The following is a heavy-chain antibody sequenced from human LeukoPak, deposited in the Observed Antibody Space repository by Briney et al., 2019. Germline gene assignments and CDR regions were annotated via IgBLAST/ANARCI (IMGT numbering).Heavy chain of an antibody. CDR1: GGSFSGYY. Sequence: SETLSLTCAVYGGSFSGYYWSWIRQPPGKGLEWIGEINHSGSTNYNPSLKSRVTISVDTSKDQFSLKLSSVTAADTAVYYGATGYCSSTSCYLNWFDPWGQGTLVTVSS. CDR2: INHSGST. V-gene: IGHV4-34*01. D-gene: IGHD2-2*01. J-gene: IGHJ5*02. CDR3: ATGYCSSTSCYLNWFDP.